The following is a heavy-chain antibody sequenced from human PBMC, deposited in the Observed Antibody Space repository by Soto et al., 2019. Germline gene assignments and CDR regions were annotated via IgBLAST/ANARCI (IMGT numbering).Heavy chain of an antibody. CDR2: IYYSGST. CDR3: AREGIAAAGIDY. D-gene: IGHD6-13*01. Sequence: QVQLQESGPGLVKPSETLSLTCTVSGGSISSYYWSWIRQPPGKGLEWIGYIYYSGSTNYNPSLMSRVTIAVDTSKNQFSLKLSSVTAADTAVYYCAREGIAAAGIDYWGQGTLVTVSS. V-gene: IGHV4-59*01. CDR1: GGSISSYY. J-gene: IGHJ4*02.